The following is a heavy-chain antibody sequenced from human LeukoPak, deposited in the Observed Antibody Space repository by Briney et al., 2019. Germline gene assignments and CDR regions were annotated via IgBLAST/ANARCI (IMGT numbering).Heavy chain of an antibody. D-gene: IGHD4-17*01. CDR3: ARGARNTVTASGVFDY. J-gene: IGHJ4*02. CDR2: IYSGGST. V-gene: IGHV3-53*01. CDR1: EFTVSSNY. Sequence: PGGSLRLSCAASEFTVSSNYMSWVRQAPGKGLEWVSVIYSGGSTYYADSVKGRFTISRDNSKNTLYLQMNSLRAEDTAVYYCARGARNTVTASGVFDYWGQGTLVTVSS.